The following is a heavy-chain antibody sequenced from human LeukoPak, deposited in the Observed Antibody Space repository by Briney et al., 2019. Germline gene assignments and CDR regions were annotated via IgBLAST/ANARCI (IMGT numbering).Heavy chain of an antibody. J-gene: IGHJ4*02. Sequence: GGSLRLSCAASGFTFSSYAMHWVRQAPGKGLEWVAVISYDGSNKYYADSVKGRFTISRDNAKNSLYLQMNSLRAEDTAVYYCARDLARLRAYYFDYWGQGTLVTVSS. CDR2: ISYDGSNK. CDR3: ARDLARLRAYYFDY. V-gene: IGHV3-30-3*01. CDR1: GFTFSSYA.